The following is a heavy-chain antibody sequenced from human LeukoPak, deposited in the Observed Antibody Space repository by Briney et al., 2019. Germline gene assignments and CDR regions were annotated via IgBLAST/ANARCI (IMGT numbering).Heavy chain of an antibody. CDR1: GFTFSSYG. V-gene: IGHV3-33*01. CDR3: ARSAPGYCSSTSCYHTLGYFQH. CDR2: IWYDGSNK. Sequence: GGSLRLSCAASGFTFSSYGMHWFRQAPGKGLEWVAGIWYDGSNKYYADSVKGRFTISRDNSKNTLYLQMNSLRAEDTAVYYCARSAPGYCSSTSCYHTLGYFQHWGQGTLVTVSS. J-gene: IGHJ1*01. D-gene: IGHD2-2*03.